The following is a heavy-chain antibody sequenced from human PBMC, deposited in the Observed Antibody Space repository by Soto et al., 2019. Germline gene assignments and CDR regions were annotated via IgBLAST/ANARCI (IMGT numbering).Heavy chain of an antibody. J-gene: IGHJ6*02. CDR1: CGSVSSCSDY. D-gene: IGHD2-15*01. Sequence: SETLSLTCTVSCGSVSSCSDYWGWIRQPPGKGLEWIGYIYYSGSTNYNPSLKSRVTISVDTSKNQFSLKLSSVTAADTAVYYCARGVAFRGVDYYYGMDVWGQGTTVTVSS. V-gene: IGHV4-61*01. CDR3: ARGVAFRGVDYYYGMDV. CDR2: IYYSGST.